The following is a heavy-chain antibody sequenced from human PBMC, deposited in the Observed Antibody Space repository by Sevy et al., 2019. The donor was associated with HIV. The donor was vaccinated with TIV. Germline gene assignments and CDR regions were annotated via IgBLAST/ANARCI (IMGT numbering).Heavy chain of an antibody. Sequence: GESLKISCKGSGYTFTNYWIGWVRQMPGKGLEWMGIIYPGDSDTGYSPTFQGQVTISADKSISTAYLQWSSLKASDTAIYYCVRHPGVATLYFDYWGQGILVTVSS. D-gene: IGHD5-12*01. CDR3: VRHPGVATLYFDY. J-gene: IGHJ4*02. CDR2: IYPGDSDT. CDR1: GYTFTNYW. V-gene: IGHV5-51*01.